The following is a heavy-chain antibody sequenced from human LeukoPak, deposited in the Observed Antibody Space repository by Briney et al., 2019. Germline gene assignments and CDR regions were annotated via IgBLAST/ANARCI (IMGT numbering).Heavy chain of an antibody. CDR3: AKDVGKWESLHFFDY. V-gene: IGHV3-23*01. Sequence: PGGSLRLSCLTSGFTLSTNAMSWVRQAPGKGLEWISGISGSGASTYYADSVKGRFTISRDDSRNTLYLQMNSLRGDDPAVYYCAKDVGKWESLHFFDYWGQGTLVTVSS. J-gene: IGHJ4*02. CDR1: GFTLSTNA. D-gene: IGHD1-26*01. CDR2: ISGSGAST.